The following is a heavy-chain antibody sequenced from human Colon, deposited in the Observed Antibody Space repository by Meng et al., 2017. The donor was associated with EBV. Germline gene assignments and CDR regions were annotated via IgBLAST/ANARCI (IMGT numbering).Heavy chain of an antibody. CDR3: ARVSGRSFDP. J-gene: IGHJ5*02. D-gene: IGHD3-10*01. CDR1: GDSVATGRYY. Sequence: QVQLQESAPGLVKPSETLPLTCTVSGDSVATGRYYWSWIRQPPGKGLEWIAYIYYIGGTNYNPSLKSRLTISLDTSKNQFSLSLRSVTAADTAVYYCARVSGRSFDPWGQGTLVTVSS. CDR2: IYYIGGT. V-gene: IGHV4-61*01.